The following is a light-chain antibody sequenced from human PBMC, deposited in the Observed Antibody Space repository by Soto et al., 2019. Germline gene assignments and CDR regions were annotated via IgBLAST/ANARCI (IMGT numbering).Light chain of an antibody. V-gene: IGKV3-20*01. CDR2: GAS. CDR1: QSISGTF. J-gene: IGKJ1*01. Sequence: EIVLTQSPGTLSLSPGERATLSCRASQSISGTFLAWYQHKPGQAPRVLIYGASRRATGIPDRFSGSGSGTDFTLTNSRLEPEDFALYYWQQYDSGWTFGQGTKVEMK. CDR3: QQYDSGWT.